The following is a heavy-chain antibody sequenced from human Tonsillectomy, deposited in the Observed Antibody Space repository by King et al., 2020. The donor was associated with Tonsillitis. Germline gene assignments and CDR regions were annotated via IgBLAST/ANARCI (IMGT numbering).Heavy chain of an antibody. J-gene: IGHJ3*02. D-gene: IGHD3-22*01. CDR1: GGSISSGGYY. CDR3: ARWPAYYYDSSGYYPPPHDAFDI. Sequence: LQLQESGPGLVKPSQTLSLTCTVSGGSISSGGYYWSWIRQHPGKGLEWIGYIYYSGSTYYNPSLKSRVTISVDTSKNQFSLKLSSVTAADTAVYYCARWPAYYYDSSGYYPPPHDAFDIWGQGTMVTVSS. CDR2: IYYSGST. V-gene: IGHV4-31*03.